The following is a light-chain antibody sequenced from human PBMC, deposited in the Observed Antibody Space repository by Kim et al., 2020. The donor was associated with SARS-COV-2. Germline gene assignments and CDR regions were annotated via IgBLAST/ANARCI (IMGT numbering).Light chain of an antibody. CDR3: QQYGTSLYT. CDR1: EHVASNY. CDR2: RAS. J-gene: IGKJ2*01. V-gene: IGKV3-20*01. Sequence: LSPGESATLSCRASEHVASNYLAWYQQKPGQAPSLLIFRASSRATDIPDRFSGSGSGTDFILTISRLEPEDFAVYYCQQYGTSLYTFGQGTKLEI.